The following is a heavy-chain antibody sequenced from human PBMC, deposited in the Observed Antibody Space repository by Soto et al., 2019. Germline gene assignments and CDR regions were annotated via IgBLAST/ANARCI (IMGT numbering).Heavy chain of an antibody. D-gene: IGHD1-7*01. CDR3: ARTLFNWNYGEDYYYMDV. J-gene: IGHJ6*03. CDR2: IFYSGST. V-gene: IGHV4-39*01. CDR1: GGSISTSRSY. Sequence: SETLSLTCSVSGGSISTSRSYWAWIRQPPGKGLEWLANIFYSGSTFYNPSLASRVSVSVDTSKNEFSLKLKSVTAADTAVYYCARTLFNWNYGEDYYYMDVWGKGTTVNVSS.